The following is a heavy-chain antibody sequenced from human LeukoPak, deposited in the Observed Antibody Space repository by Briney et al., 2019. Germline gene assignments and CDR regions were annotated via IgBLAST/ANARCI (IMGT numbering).Heavy chain of an antibody. CDR3: AKAVVLTATETLDH. V-gene: IGHV3-9*01. CDR1: GFTFDEYA. D-gene: IGHD2-15*01. J-gene: IGHJ4*02. Sequence: PGGSLRLSCAASGFTFDEYAMHWVRQAPGKGLEWVSSISWNSGSIGYADSVKDRFTISRDNAKNSLYLQMNSLRAEDTALYYCAKAVVLTATETLDHWGQGTLVTVSS. CDR2: ISWNSGSI.